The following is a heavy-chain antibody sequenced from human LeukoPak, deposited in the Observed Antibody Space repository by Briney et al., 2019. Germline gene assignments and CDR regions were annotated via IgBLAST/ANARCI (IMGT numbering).Heavy chain of an antibody. Sequence: PGGSLRLSCAASGFTFSSYWMSWVRQAPGKGLEWVANIKQDGSEKYYVDSVKGRFTISRDNAKNSLYLQMNSLRAEDTAVYYCATSLTTVTHYYYYMDVWGKGTTVTISS. CDR1: GFTFSSYW. CDR2: IKQDGSEK. D-gene: IGHD4-11*01. CDR3: ATSLTTVTHYYYYMDV. V-gene: IGHV3-7*01. J-gene: IGHJ6*03.